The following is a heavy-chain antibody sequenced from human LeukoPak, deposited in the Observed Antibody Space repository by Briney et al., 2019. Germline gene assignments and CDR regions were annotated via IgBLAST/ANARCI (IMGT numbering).Heavy chain of an antibody. V-gene: IGHV3-23*01. Sequence: GGSLRLSCIASGFTVSSNYMTWVRQAPGKGLEWVSAISGSGDSTYYGDSVKGRFTISRDNSKNTLYLQMNSLRAEDTAVYYCAKTRPLDSSSWSHGDYWGQGTLVTVSS. CDR2: ISGSGDST. J-gene: IGHJ4*02. CDR3: AKTRPLDSSSWSHGDY. D-gene: IGHD6-13*01. CDR1: GFTVSSNY.